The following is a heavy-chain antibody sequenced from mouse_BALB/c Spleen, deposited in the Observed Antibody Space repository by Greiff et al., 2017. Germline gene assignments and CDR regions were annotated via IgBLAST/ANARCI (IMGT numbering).Heavy chain of an antibody. V-gene: IGHV1S137*01. Sequence: VQLQQSGAELVRPGVSVKISCKGSGYTFTDYAMHWVKQSHAKSLEWIGVISTYYGDASYNQKFKGKATMTVDKSSSTAYMELARLTSEDSAIYYCASITTVEDYAMDYWGQGTSVTVSS. D-gene: IGHD1-1*01. J-gene: IGHJ4*01. CDR2: ISTYYGDA. CDR1: GYTFTDYA. CDR3: ASITTVEDYAMDY.